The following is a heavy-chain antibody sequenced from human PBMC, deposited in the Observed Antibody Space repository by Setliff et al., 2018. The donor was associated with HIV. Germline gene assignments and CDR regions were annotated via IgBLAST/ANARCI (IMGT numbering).Heavy chain of an antibody. J-gene: IGHJ4*02. D-gene: IGHD6-19*01. CDR2: INTNTGNP. CDR1: GYTFTSYT. Sequence: ASVKVTCKASGYTFTSYTMNWVRQAPGQGLQWMGWINTNTGNPTYAQGFTGRFVFSLDTSVSTAYLQISSLKAEDTAVYYCARSGRIAVAGTMYYWGQGTLVTVSS. CDR3: ARSGRIAVAGTMYY. V-gene: IGHV7-4-1*02.